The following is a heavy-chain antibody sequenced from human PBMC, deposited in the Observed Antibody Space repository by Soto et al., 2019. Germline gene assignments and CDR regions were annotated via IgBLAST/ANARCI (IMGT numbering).Heavy chain of an antibody. V-gene: IGHV5-51*01. D-gene: IGHD2-2*01. Sequence: LGESLKISCKGSGYSFTSYWIGWVRQMPGKGLEWMGIIYPGDSDTRYSPSFQGQVTISADKSISTAYLQMNSLGAEDTAVYYCAKGGCSSTSCLDYWGQGTLVTVSS. CDR2: IYPGDSDT. CDR1: GYSFTSYW. J-gene: IGHJ4*02. CDR3: AKGGCSSTSCLDY.